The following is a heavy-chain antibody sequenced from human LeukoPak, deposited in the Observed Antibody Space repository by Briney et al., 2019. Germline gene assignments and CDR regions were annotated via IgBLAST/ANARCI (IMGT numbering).Heavy chain of an antibody. CDR3: ARATLNTRNAFDI. D-gene: IGHD2-15*01. CDR1: KYTQRSYW. CDR2: IKSDGSTT. J-gene: IGHJ3*02. Sequence: GGSLRLFRAASKYTQRSYWLHWVRHAPGKGLVCVSRIKSDGSTTYYADAVKGRFTISRDNAKNTLYLQMDSLRAEDTAVYYCARATLNTRNAFDIWGQGTMVTVSS. V-gene: IGHV3-74*01.